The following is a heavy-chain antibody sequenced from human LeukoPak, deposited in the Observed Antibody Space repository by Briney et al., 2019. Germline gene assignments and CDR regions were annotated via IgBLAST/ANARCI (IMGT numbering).Heavy chain of an antibody. Sequence: PGGSLRLSCAASGFTFSSYAMSWVRQAPGKGLEWVSAISGSGGSTYYADSVKGRFTISRDNSKNTLYLQMNSLRAEDTAVYYCAKGKERTYYDFWSGLGDAFDIWGQGTMVTVPS. D-gene: IGHD3-3*01. V-gene: IGHV3-23*01. CDR3: AKGKERTYYDFWSGLGDAFDI. CDR1: GFTFSSYA. J-gene: IGHJ3*02. CDR2: ISGSGGST.